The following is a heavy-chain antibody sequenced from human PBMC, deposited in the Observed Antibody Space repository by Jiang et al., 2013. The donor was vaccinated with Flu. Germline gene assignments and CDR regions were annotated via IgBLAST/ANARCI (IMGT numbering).Heavy chain of an antibody. J-gene: IGHJ4*02. V-gene: IGHV3-9*01. CDR2: ISWNSGSI. D-gene: IGHD6-13*01. CDR1: GFTFDDYA. Sequence: VQLVESGGGLVQPGRSLRLSCAASGFTFDDYAMHWVRQAPGKGLEWVSGISWNSGSIGYADSVKGRFTISRDNAKNSLYLQMNSLRAEDTALYYCAKAVGAAAGPFDYWGQGTLVTVSS. CDR3: AKAVGAAAGPFDY.